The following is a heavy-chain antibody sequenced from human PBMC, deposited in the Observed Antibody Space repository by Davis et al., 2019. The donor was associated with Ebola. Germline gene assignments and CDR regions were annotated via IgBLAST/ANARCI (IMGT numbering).Heavy chain of an antibody. CDR2: ITSLSSYI. D-gene: IGHD3-16*01. CDR1: GFPFYDYY. CDR3: ARDWGFDP. J-gene: IGHJ5*02. V-gene: IGHV3-11*06. Sequence: GESLKISCAASGFPFYDYYMSWIRQAPGKGLEWVSYITSLSSYIYYADSVKGRFTISIDNSKNTLYLQMNSLRTEDTAVYYCARDWGFDPWGQGTLVTVSS.